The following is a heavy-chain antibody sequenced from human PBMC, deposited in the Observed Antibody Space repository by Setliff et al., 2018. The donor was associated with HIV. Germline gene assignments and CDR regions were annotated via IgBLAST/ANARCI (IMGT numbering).Heavy chain of an antibody. CDR3: AKDLFGGWELPNYMDV. CDR2: ISGGGGTT. CDR1: GFTFSTYA. Sequence: GGSLRLSCAASGFTFSTYAMTWVRQGPGKGLEWVSGISGGGGTTYYAAAVKGRFSISRDNSKNTLYLQMNSMRAQDTAVYYCAKDLFGGWELPNYMDVWCKGNTVTVSS. D-gene: IGHD1-26*01. J-gene: IGHJ6*03. V-gene: IGHV3-23*01.